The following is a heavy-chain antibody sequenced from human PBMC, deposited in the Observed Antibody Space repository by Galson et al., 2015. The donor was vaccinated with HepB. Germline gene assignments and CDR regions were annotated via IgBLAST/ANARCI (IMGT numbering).Heavy chain of an antibody. Sequence: SLRLSCAASGFTFGDSSMCWFRQAPGKGLEWVALIRSRTNGGTTDYAAPVNGRFSVSRDDSKNTAYLHMNNLKTEDTAVYYCSRRNAPPRPGRYPYVDHWGQRT. D-gene: IGHD3-16*02. CDR3: SRRNAPPRPGRYPYVDH. J-gene: IGHJ4*02. CDR2: IRSRTNGGTT. V-gene: IGHV3-49*03. CDR1: GFTFGDSS.